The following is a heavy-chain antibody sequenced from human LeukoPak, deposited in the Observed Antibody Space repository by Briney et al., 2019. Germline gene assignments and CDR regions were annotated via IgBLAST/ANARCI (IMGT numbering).Heavy chain of an antibody. D-gene: IGHD5-12*01. Sequence: RASVKVSCKASGYTFTSYYMHWVRQAPGQGLEWMGIISPSGGSTSYAQKFQGRVTMTRDMSTSTVYMELSSLRSEDTAVYYCATLSGYGPIDYWGQGTLVTVSS. J-gene: IGHJ4*02. CDR2: ISPSGGST. V-gene: IGHV1-46*01. CDR3: ATLSGYGPIDY. CDR1: GYTFTSYY.